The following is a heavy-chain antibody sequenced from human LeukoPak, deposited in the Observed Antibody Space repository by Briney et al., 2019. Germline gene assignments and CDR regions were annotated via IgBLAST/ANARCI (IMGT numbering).Heavy chain of an antibody. CDR1: GFTFSSYG. J-gene: IGHJ3*02. Sequence: PGGSLRLSCAASGFTFSSYGMHWVRQAPGKGLEWVAVISYDGSNKYYADSVKGRFTISRDNSKNTLYLQMNSLRAEDTAVYYCAKDTNYDILTGYYRGDAFDIWGQGTMVTVSS. CDR3: AKDTNYDILTGYYRGDAFDI. D-gene: IGHD3-9*01. V-gene: IGHV3-30*18. CDR2: ISYDGSNK.